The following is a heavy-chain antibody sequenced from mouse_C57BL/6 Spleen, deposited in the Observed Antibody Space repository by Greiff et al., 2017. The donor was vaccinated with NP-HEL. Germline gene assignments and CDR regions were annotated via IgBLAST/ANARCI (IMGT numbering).Heavy chain of an antibody. CDR3: ARVELWLRAMDY. CDR2: IYPGSGNT. CDR1: GYSFTSYY. D-gene: IGHD2-2*01. Sequence: QVQLQQSGPELVKPGASVKISCKASGYSFTSYYIHWVKQRPGQGLEWIGWIYPGSGNTKYNEKFKGKATLTADTSSSTAYMQLSSLTSEDSAVYYCARVELWLRAMDYWGQGTSVTVSS. J-gene: IGHJ4*01. V-gene: IGHV1-66*01.